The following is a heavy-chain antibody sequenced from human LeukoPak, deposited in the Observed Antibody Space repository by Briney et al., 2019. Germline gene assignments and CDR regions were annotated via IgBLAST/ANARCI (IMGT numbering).Heavy chain of an antibody. Sequence: GGSLRLSCAASGFTFTNYAMSWVRQAPGNGLDWVLAISYNGGSTYYSDSVKGRFTISRDNSKNTVYLQMNSLRAEDTAVYYCAKPPNYGAYYYGMDVWGKGTTVTVSS. D-gene: IGHD4/OR15-4a*01. V-gene: IGHV3-23*01. CDR3: AKPPNYGAYYYGMDV. CDR2: ISYNGGST. CDR1: GFTFTNYA. J-gene: IGHJ6*04.